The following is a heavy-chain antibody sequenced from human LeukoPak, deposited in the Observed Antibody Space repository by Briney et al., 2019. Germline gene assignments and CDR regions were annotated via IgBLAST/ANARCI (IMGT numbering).Heavy chain of an antibody. CDR1: GYTFTSYA. CDR3: ARDRGVVGAIFPDFDY. V-gene: IGHV1-3*01. Sequence: GASVKVSCKASGYTFTSYAMHWVRQAPGQRLEWMGWINAGNGNTKYSQKLQGRVTMTTDTSTSTAYMELRSLRSDDTAVYYCARDRGVVGAIFPDFDYWGQGTLVTVSS. J-gene: IGHJ4*02. D-gene: IGHD1-26*01. CDR2: INAGNGNT.